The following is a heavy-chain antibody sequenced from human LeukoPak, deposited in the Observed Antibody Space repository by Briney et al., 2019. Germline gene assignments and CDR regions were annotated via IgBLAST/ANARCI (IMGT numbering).Heavy chain of an antibody. CDR2: INPSGGST. J-gene: IGHJ4*02. D-gene: IGHD1-7*01. V-gene: IGHV1-46*03. CDR1: GYTFTSYY. CDR3: ARADLELGRALDY. Sequence: VSCKASGYTFTSYYMHWVRQAPGQGLEGMGIINPSGGSTSYAQKFQGRVTVTRDTSTSTVYMELSSLRSEDTAVYYCARADLELGRALDYWGQGTLVTVSS.